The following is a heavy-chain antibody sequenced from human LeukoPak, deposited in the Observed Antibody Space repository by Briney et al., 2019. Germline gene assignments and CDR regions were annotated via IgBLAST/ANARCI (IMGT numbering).Heavy chain of an antibody. V-gene: IGHV4-4*07. CDR2: INTSGSN. D-gene: IGHD2-2*01. CDR1: GGSISSYY. J-gene: IGHJ5*02. Sequence: SETLSLTCTVSGGSISSYYWSWIRQPAGKGLEWIGRINTSGSNNYNPSLKSRVTMSVDTSKNQISLKVRSATAADTAVYYCARTTEDCSSTSCYQYWFDPWGQGTLVTVSS. CDR3: ARTTEDCSSTSCYQYWFDP.